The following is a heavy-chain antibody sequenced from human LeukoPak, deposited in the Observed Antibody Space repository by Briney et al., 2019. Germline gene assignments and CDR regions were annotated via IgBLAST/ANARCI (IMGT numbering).Heavy chain of an antibody. J-gene: IGHJ4*02. CDR2: ISAYNGCT. CDR3: ARENLDYGSGSFDY. Sequence: ASVKVSCKASGYTFTSYGISWVRQAPGRGLEWMGWISAYNGCTSYAQKLQGRVTLTTDTSTYPAYMELRSLRSDDTAVYYCARENLDYGSGSFDYWGQGTLVTVSS. V-gene: IGHV1-18*01. D-gene: IGHD3-10*01. CDR1: GYTFTSYG.